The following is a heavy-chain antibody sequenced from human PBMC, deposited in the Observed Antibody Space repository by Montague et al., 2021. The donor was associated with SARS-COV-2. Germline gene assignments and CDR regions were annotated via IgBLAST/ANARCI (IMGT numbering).Heavy chain of an antibody. J-gene: IGHJ5*02. CDR1: GSSNTGATQY. V-gene: IGHV4-39*01. Sequence: SETLSLTCSILGSSNTGATQYRTRINSTPERSLYSIGNIYYSGSTMYNPSLKSRVTMSVDTSKNQFSLHLNLVTAADTAVYYCARRLTGLEPPFDPWGQGTLVIVSS. CDR3: ARRLTGLEPPFDP. CDR2: IYYSGST. D-gene: IGHD1-1*01.